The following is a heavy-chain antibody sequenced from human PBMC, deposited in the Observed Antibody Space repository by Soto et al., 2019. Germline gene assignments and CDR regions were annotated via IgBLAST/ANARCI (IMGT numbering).Heavy chain of an antibody. CDR1: NGSISSDNW. CDR3: EASKSKTFQY. Sequence: QVQLQESGPGLVKPSGTLSLTCAVSNGSISSDNWWIWVRQPPGEGLEYIGEIYHSGNTHYNPYLNNRDTISVDKSKIQFSQKLTSVTAADTAVYYCEASKSKTFQYWGQGTLVTVAS. J-gene: IGHJ4*02. V-gene: IGHV4-4*02. CDR2: IYHSGNT.